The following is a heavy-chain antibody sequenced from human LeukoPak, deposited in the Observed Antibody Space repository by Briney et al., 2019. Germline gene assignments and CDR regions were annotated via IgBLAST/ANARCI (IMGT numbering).Heavy chain of an antibody. D-gene: IGHD6-19*01. CDR3: ARERAVAGTRGFDY. CDR2: INHSGST. V-gene: IGHV4-34*01. CDR1: GGSFSGYY. Sequence: PSEILSLTCAVYGGSFSGYYWSWIRQPPGKGLEWIGEINHSGSTNYNPSLKSRVTISVDTSKNQFSLKLSSVTAADTAVYYCARERAVAGTRGFDYWGQGTLVTVSS. J-gene: IGHJ4*02.